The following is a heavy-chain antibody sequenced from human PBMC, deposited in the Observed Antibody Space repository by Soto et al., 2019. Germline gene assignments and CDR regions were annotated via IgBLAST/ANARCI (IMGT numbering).Heavy chain of an antibody. CDR2: IYHSGST. CDR3: ASQIVATTEFDY. Sequence: SETLSLTCAVSGYSISSGYYWGWIRQPPGKGLEWIGSIYHSGSTYYNPSLKSRVTISVDTSKNQFSLKLSSVTAADTAVYYCASQIVATTEFDYWGQGTLVTVSS. D-gene: IGHD5-12*01. CDR1: GYSISSGYY. V-gene: IGHV4-38-2*01. J-gene: IGHJ4*02.